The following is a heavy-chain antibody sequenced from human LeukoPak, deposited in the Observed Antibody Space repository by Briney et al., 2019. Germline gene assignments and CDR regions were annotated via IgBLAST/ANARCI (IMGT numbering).Heavy chain of an antibody. D-gene: IGHD6-13*01. CDR2: ISGSGGST. Sequence: PGGSLRLSCAASGFTFSSYAMSWVRQAPGKGLEWVSAISGSGGSTYYADSVKGRFTISRDNPKNTLYLQMNSLRAEDTAVYYCAKGDSSSWYNWFDPWGQGTLVTVSS. J-gene: IGHJ5*02. CDR1: GFTFSSYA. CDR3: AKGDSSSWYNWFDP. V-gene: IGHV3-23*01.